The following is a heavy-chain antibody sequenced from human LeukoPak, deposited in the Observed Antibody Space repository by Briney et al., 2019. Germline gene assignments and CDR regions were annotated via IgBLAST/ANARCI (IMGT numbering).Heavy chain of an antibody. V-gene: IGHV1-69*04. CDR2: IIPILGIA. D-gene: IGHD5-24*01. J-gene: IGHJ4*02. CDR1: GGTFSSYA. CDR3: ARQRDGYNPYYFDY. Sequence: ASVKVSCKASGGTFSSYAISWVRQAPGQGLEWMGRIIPILGIANYAQKFQGRVTITADKSTSTAYMELSSLRSEDTAVYYCARQRDGYNPYYFDYWGQGALVTVSS.